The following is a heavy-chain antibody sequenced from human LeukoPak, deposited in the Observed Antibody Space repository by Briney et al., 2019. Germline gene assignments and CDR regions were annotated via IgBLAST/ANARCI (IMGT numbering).Heavy chain of an antibody. CDR1: GFTFEDYA. Sequence: GGSLRLSCAASGFTFEDYAMHWVRQAPGKGLEWVSLISGDGGSTYYADSVKGRFTISRDNSKNSLYLQMNSLRTEDTALYYCASVIVGAHDYWGQGTLVTVSS. V-gene: IGHV3-43*02. D-gene: IGHD1-26*01. J-gene: IGHJ4*02. CDR3: ASVIVGAHDY. CDR2: ISGDGGST.